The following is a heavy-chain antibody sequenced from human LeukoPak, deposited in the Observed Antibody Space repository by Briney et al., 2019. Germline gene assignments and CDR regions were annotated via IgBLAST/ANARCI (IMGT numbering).Heavy chain of an antibody. CDR3: ARDLGQYYDTSDNWFDP. CDR2: ISSSGSAI. D-gene: IGHD3-22*01. V-gene: IGHV3-11*04. J-gene: IGHJ5*02. Sequence: GGSLRLSCAASRFIFSDYYMNWIRQAPGKGLEWVSYISSSGSAIYYADSVKGRFTISRDSAKNALNLQMNSLRAEDTAVYYCARDLGQYYDTSDNWFDPWGQGTLVTVSS. CDR1: RFIFSDYY.